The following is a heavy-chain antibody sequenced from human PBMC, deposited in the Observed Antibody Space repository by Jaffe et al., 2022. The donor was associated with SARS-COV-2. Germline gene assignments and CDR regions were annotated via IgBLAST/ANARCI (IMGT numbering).Heavy chain of an antibody. Sequence: QVQLVESGGGVVQPGRSLRLSCAASGFTFSSYGMHWVRQAPGKGLEWVAVIWYDGSNKYYADSVKGRFTISRDNSKNTLYLQMNSLRAEDTAVYYCARGVVVTYYGMDVWGQGTTVTVSS. D-gene: IGHD3-22*01. CDR3: ARGVVVTYYGMDV. J-gene: IGHJ6*02. V-gene: IGHV3-33*01. CDR1: GFTFSSYG. CDR2: IWYDGSNK.